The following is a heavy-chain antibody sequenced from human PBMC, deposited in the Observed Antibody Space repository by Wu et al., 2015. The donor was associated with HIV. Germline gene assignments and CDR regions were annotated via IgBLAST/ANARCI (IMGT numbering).Heavy chain of an antibody. CDR2: IIPIFGTA. V-gene: IGHV1-69*01. D-gene: IGHD2-2*01. Sequence: QVQLVQSGAEVKEPGASVKVSCKASGYIFTSYSVHWVRQAPGQGLEWMGGIIPIFGTANYAQKFQGRVTITADESTSTAYMELSSLRSEDTAVYYCASGGNIVVVPAAMSLDYWGQGTLVTVSS. J-gene: IGHJ4*02. CDR3: ASGGNIVVVPAAMSLDY. CDR1: GYIFTSYS.